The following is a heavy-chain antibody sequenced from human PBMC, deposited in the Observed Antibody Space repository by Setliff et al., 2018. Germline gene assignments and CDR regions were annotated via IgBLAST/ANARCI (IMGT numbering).Heavy chain of an antibody. CDR2: IYSSGNI. D-gene: IGHD1-1*01. CDR1: GGSISSGTSY. CDR3: ARQRRIWNDLDYFDY. Sequence: PLETLSLTCTVSGGSISSGTSYWTWLRQPAGKGLEWIGHIYSSGNINYNPSLVSRVTISIDTSKSQFSLRLSSVTAADTAVYYCARQRRIWNDLDYFDYWGQGTLVTVS. J-gene: IGHJ4*02. V-gene: IGHV4-61*09.